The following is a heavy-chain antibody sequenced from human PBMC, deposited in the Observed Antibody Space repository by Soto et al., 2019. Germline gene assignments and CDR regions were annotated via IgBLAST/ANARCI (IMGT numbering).Heavy chain of an antibody. J-gene: IGHJ4*02. CDR1: GFTFSSYA. Sequence: GESLKISCAASGFTFSSYAMSWVRQAPGKGLEWVSAISGSGGSTYYADSVKGRFTISRDNSKNTLYLQMNSLRAEDTAVYYCAKDRRIVSGFPTQNDYWGQGTLVTVAS. CDR2: ISGSGGST. V-gene: IGHV3-23*01. CDR3: AKDRRIVSGFPTQNDY. D-gene: IGHD3-9*01.